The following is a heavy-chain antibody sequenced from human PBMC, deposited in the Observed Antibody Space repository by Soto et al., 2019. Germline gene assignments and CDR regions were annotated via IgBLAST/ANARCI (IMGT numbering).Heavy chain of an antibody. D-gene: IGHD4-17*01. CDR2: IDHSGST. CDR3: ARASYGDYVWYFDL. J-gene: IGHJ2*01. V-gene: IGHV4-34*01. CDR1: GGSFSGYY. Sequence: QVQLQQWGAGLLKPSETLSLTCAVYGGSFSGYYWSWIRQPPGKGLEWIGEIDHSGSTNYKLSLKSRVTISVDRSKNQFSLKLNSVTAADTAVYYCARASYGDYVWYFDLWGHGTLVTVSS.